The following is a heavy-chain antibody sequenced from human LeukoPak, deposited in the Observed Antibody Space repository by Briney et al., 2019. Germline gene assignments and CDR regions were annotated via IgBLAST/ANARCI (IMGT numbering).Heavy chain of an antibody. Sequence: GGSLRLSCAASGLTVSSNYMSWVRQAPGKGLEWVSVIYSGGSTYYADSVKGRFTISRENSKDTLYLQMNSLRAEDTAVYYCARDDGSGDYYYYGMDVWGQGTTVTVSS. CDR2: IYSGGST. CDR3: ARDDGSGDYYYYGMDV. J-gene: IGHJ6*02. V-gene: IGHV3-66*01. D-gene: IGHD3-10*01. CDR1: GLTVSSNY.